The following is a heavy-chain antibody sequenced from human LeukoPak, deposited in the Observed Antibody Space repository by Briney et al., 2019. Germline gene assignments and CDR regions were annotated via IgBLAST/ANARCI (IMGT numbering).Heavy chain of an antibody. CDR3: ARDDALGDNALDI. J-gene: IGHJ3*02. CDR1: GFTFSSYG. V-gene: IGHV3-33*01. Sequence: PGGSLRLSCAAPGFTFSSYGMHWVRQAPGKGLEWVAVILNDGSQEKYADSVKGRFTISRDNSKNTLFLQMNSLRAEDTAVYYCARDDALGDNALDIWGQGTMVTVS. D-gene: IGHD3-16*01. CDR2: ILNDGSQE.